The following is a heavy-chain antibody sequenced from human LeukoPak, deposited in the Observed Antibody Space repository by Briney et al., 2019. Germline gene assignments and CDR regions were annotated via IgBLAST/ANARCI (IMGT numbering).Heavy chain of an antibody. CDR3: ARDRRWFGFDI. Sequence: SETLSLTCTVSGGSISSYYWSWIRQPPGTGLEWIGYIFYSGSTIYNPSLKSRVTMSVDTSKNQFSLKLSSVTAADTAVYYCARDRRWFGFDIWGQGTMVTVSS. V-gene: IGHV4-59*01. CDR2: IFYSGST. D-gene: IGHD3-10*01. CDR1: GGSISSYY. J-gene: IGHJ3*02.